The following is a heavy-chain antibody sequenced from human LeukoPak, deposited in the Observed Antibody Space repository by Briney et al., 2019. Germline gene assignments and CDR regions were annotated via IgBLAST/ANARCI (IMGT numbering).Heavy chain of an antibody. Sequence: GGSLRLSSAASGFTFSSYAMHWVRQAPGKGLEWVAVISYDGSNKYYADSVKGRFTISRDNSKNTLYLQMNSLRAEDTAVYYCARESPFYCSGGRWWNDYGGQGTLVTVSS. V-gene: IGHV3-30-3*01. CDR2: ISYDGSNK. D-gene: IGHD2-15*01. CDR3: ARESPFYCSGGRWWNDY. CDR1: GFTFSSYA. J-gene: IGHJ4*02.